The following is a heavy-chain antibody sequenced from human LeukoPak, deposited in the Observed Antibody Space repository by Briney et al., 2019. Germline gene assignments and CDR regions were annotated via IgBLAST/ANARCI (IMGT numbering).Heavy chain of an antibody. J-gene: IGHJ5*02. CDR3: ARGRGFFVVVVAATYGWFDP. CDR2: INHSGST. V-gene: IGHV4-34*01. Sequence: PSETLSLTCAVYGGSFSGYYWSWLRQPPGKGLEWLGEINHSGSTNYTPSLKSRVTISVDTSKNQFSLKLSSVTAADTAVYYCARGRGFFVVVVAATYGWFDPWGQGTLVTVSS. D-gene: IGHD2-15*01. CDR1: GGSFSGYY.